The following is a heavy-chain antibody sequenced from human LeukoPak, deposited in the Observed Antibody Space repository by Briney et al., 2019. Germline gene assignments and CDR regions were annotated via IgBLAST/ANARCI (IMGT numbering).Heavy chain of an antibody. V-gene: IGHV3-53*01. J-gene: IGHJ4*02. CDR1: GITVSTNY. Sequence: GGSLRLSCAASGITVSTNYMSWVRQAPGKGLEWVSIAFSDGRTFYADSVKGRFTISRDSSKNTVFLQMNSLRAEDTAVYYCARGDFDYWGQGTLVTVSS. CDR3: ARGDFDY. CDR2: AFSDGRT.